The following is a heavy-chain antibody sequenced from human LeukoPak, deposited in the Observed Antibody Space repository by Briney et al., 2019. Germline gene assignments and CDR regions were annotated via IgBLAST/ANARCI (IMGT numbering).Heavy chain of an antibody. J-gene: IGHJ4*02. CDR3: AKDPSGVYYDFWSGYSDY. CDR2: ISYDGSNK. CDR1: GFTFSSYG. V-gene: IGHV3-30*18. Sequence: GGSLRLSCAASGFTFSSYGMHWVRQASGKGLEWVAVISYDGSNKYYADSVKGRFTISRDNSKNTLYLQMNSLRAEDTAVYYCAKDPSGVYYDFWSGYSDYWGQGTLVTVSS. D-gene: IGHD3-3*01.